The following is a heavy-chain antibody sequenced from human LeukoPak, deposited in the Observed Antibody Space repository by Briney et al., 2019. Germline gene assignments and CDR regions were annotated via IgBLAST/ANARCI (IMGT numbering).Heavy chain of an antibody. CDR2: ISGSGGST. J-gene: IGHJ6*02. D-gene: IGHD6-13*01. CDR3: AKVTIRAAAGPDYYGMDV. Sequence: GESLRLSCAASGFTFSSYAMSWVRQAPGKGLEWVSAISGSGGSTYYADSVKGRFTISRDNSKNTMYLQMNSLRAEDTAVYYCAKVTIRAAAGPDYYGMDVWGQGTTVTVSS. CDR1: GFTFSSYA. V-gene: IGHV3-23*01.